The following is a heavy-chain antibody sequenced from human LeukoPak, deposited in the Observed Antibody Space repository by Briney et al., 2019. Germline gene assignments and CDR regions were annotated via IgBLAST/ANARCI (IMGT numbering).Heavy chain of an antibody. V-gene: IGHV3-11*01. J-gene: IGHJ4*02. D-gene: IGHD3-3*01. CDR2: ISSSGSTI. CDR1: GFTFSDYY. Sequence: GGSLRLSCAASGFTFSDYYMSWIRQAPGKGLEWVSYISSSGSTIYYAGSVKGRFTISRDNAKNSLYLQMNSLRAEDTAVYYCARVRGYDFWSGYFDYWGQGTLVTVSS. CDR3: ARVRGYDFWSGYFDY.